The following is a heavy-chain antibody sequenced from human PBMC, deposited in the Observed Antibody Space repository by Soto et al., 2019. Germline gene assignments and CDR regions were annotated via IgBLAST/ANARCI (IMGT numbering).Heavy chain of an antibody. CDR2: ISYDGGNK. CDR1: QFTFSAYA. D-gene: IGHD3-22*01. V-gene: IGHV3-30-3*01. J-gene: IGHJ4*02. CDR3: ARPHGDSSGYYGDHFDY. Sequence: VQLVESGGGVVQPGRSLRLSCAASQFTFSAYAMHWVRQAPGKGLEWVAVISYDGGNKYYADSVKGRFTISRDNSKNTLYLQMNSLRAEDTAVYYCARPHGDSSGYYGDHFDYWGQGTLVAVSS.